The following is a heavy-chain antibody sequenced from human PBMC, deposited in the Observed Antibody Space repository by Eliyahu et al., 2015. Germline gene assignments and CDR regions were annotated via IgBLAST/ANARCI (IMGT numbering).Heavy chain of an antibody. CDR3: ARRDAHDY. J-gene: IGHJ4*02. V-gene: IGHV1-18*04. CDR1: GYTFSXXG. Sequence: QVQLVHFVAEVKRPGASVKVSXXASGYTFSXXGXNWXRQAXGQGLEWMGWISAYNGNTNYAQKFQGRLTMTTDTSTSTAYMELTSLTSDDTAVYYCARRDAHDYWGQGTLVTVSS. CDR2: ISAYNGNT.